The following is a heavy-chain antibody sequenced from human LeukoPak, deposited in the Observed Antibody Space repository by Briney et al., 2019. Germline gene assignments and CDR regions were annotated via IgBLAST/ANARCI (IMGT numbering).Heavy chain of an antibody. J-gene: IGHJ4*02. CDR2: FYYGGST. Sequence: SETLSLTCTVSGGSISSNYWSCTRQPPGKGLEWIVYFYYGGSTNYNPSVKSPITISVATSKEQFFLKLSSVTAAAPALYYCAIDGRSGSPYYINYWSQGSLVTVPS. CDR3: AIDGRSGSPYYINY. V-gene: IGHV4-59*01. D-gene: IGHD3-10*01. CDR1: GGSISSNY.